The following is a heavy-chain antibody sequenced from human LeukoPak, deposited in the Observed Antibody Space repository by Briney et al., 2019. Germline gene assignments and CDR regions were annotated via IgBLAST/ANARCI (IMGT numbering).Heavy chain of an antibody. CDR1: GVSIGSSSYY. J-gene: IGHJ3*02. Sequence: PSETLSLTCTVSGVSIGSSSYYWSWIRQPPGKGLEWIGEINHSGSTNYNPSLKSRVTISVDTSKNQFSLKLSSVTAADTAVYYCARSLKAITFGGVSNPFDIWGQGTMVTVSS. CDR2: INHSGST. D-gene: IGHD3-16*01. V-gene: IGHV4-39*07. CDR3: ARSLKAITFGGVSNPFDI.